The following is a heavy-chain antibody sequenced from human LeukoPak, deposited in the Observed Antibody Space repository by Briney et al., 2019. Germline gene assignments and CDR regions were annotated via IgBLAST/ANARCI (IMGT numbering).Heavy chain of an antibody. D-gene: IGHD5-24*01. J-gene: IGHJ4*02. CDR2: ISGSGGST. Sequence: GGSLRLSCAASGFTFSSYAMSWVRQAPGKGLEWVSAISGSGGSTYYADSVKGRFTISRDNSKNTLYLQMNSLRAEDTAVYYCARDPPSPVNRDVHFDYWGQGTLVTVSS. CDR1: GFTFSSYA. CDR3: ARDPPSPVNRDVHFDY. V-gene: IGHV3-23*01.